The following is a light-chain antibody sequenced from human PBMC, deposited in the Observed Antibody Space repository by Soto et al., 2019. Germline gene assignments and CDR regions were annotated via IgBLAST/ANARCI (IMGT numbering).Light chain of an antibody. J-gene: IGKJ2*01. V-gene: IGKV1-5*01. CDR1: QSISRY. Sequence: DIQMTQSPSSLSASVGDRITITCRASQSISRYLNWYQHKPGKAPKLLINAASSLERGVPSRFSGGGSGTQFTLTITSLQPDDFATYYCLQYNSLYTFGQGTKVDIK. CDR3: LQYNSLYT. CDR2: AAS.